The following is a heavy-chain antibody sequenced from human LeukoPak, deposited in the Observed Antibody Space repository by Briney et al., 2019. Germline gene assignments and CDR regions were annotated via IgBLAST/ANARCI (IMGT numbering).Heavy chain of an antibody. CDR3: ARGVGLIYSDNEGFRGFFDY. Sequence: PGGSLRLSCAASGFTFSSYGMSWVRQPPGKGLEWIAEIYHTGITNYNPSLRSRVTRSVDKSKNQFSLNLNSVTAADTAVYYCARGVGLIYSDNEGFRGFFDYWGQGTLVTVSS. D-gene: IGHD3/OR15-3a*01. CDR2: IYHTGIT. J-gene: IGHJ4*02. CDR1: GFTFSSYGM. V-gene: IGHV4-4*02.